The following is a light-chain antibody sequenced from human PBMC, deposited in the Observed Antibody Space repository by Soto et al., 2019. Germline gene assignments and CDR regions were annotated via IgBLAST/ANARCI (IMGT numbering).Light chain of an antibody. CDR2: AAS. CDR1: QSISSY. Sequence: DIQMTQSPSSLSASVGDRVTITCRASQSISSYLSWYQQKPGKAPKLLIYAASGLQSGVPSRFSASGSGTDFTLSISSLQPEDFATYFCQQSYRIPQTFGQGTKLEIK. CDR3: QQSYRIPQT. J-gene: IGKJ2*01. V-gene: IGKV1-39*01.